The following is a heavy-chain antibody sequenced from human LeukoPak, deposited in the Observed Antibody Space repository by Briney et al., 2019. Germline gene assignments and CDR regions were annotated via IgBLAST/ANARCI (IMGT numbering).Heavy chain of an antibody. CDR2: ISNDGSRK. Sequence: GGSLRLSCAPSGFTFSRHGMHWVRQAPGKGLEWVAIISNDGSRKYYAHSVEGRFTISRDNSKNTLYLQMDSLRAEDTAVYYCARDRAWNYFDYWGQGTLVTVSS. CDR3: ARDRAWNYFDY. CDR1: GFTFSRHG. J-gene: IGHJ4*02. V-gene: IGHV3-30*03. D-gene: IGHD3-3*01.